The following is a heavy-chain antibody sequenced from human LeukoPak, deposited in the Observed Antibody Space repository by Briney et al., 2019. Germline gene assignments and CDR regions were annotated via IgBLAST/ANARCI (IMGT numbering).Heavy chain of an antibody. V-gene: IGHV1-2*02. CDR2: INPNSGGT. J-gene: IGHJ4*02. CDR1: GYTFTGYY. D-gene: IGHD2-15*01. Sequence: ASVKVSCKASGYTFTGYYMHWVRQAPGQGLEWMGWINPNSGGTNYAQKFLGRVTMTGDTSISTAYMDLSRLRSDDTAMYFCAREKAATRDTFDYWGQGTLVTVSS. CDR3: AREKAATRDTFDY.